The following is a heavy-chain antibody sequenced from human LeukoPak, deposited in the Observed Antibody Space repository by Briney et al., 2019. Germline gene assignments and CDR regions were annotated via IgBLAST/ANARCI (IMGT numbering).Heavy chain of an antibody. D-gene: IGHD3-22*01. Sequence: PGRSLRLSWVAAGFTFSSYGMHWVRQAPGEGLEWVAVTSYDGSKKYYADSAKGRFTISRDNSKNTLYLQMNSLRAEDTAVYYCVTHRVRTIIDSRSFDNWGQGNLVTVSS. J-gene: IGHJ4*02. CDR2: TSYDGSKK. CDR3: VTHRVRTIIDSRSFDN. CDR1: GFTFSSYG. V-gene: IGHV3-30*03.